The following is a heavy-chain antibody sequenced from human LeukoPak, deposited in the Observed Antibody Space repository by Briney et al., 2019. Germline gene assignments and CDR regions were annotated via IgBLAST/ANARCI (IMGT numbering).Heavy chain of an antibody. V-gene: IGHV3-64*01. CDR3: AREGTYTYGSPFGY. Sequence: PGGSLRLSCAASGFTFSSYAMHWVRQAPGKGLEYVSDISSNGGSTYYANSVKGRFTIYRDNSKNTLYLQMGSLRTEDMAVYYCAREGTYTYGSPFGYWGRGTLVTVSS. J-gene: IGHJ4*02. D-gene: IGHD5-18*01. CDR1: GFTFSSYA. CDR2: ISSNGGST.